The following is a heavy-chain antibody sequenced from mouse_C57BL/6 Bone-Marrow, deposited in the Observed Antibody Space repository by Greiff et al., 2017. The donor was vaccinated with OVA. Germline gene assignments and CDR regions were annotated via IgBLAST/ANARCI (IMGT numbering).Heavy chain of an antibody. V-gene: IGHV2-4*01. CDR1: GFSLTSYG. CDR3: AKRGDYAWYFDV. Sequence: QVQLKESGPGLVQPSQSLSITCTVSGFSLTSYGVHWVRQPPGKGLEWLGVIWSGGSTDYNAAFISRLSISKDNSKSQVFFKMNSLQADDTAIYYCAKRGDYAWYFDVWGKGTTVTVSS. CDR2: IWSGGST. D-gene: IGHD2-4*01. J-gene: IGHJ1*03.